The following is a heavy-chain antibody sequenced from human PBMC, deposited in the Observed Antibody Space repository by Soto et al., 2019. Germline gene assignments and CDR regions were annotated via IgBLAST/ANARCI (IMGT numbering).Heavy chain of an antibody. D-gene: IGHD2-2*01. CDR2: IYYSGST. CDR3: ARHIVVVPAATNNWFDP. V-gene: IGHV4-39*01. J-gene: IGHJ5*02. CDR1: GGSISSSSYY. Sequence: SETLSLTCTVSGGSISSSSYYWGWIRQPPGKGLEWIGSIYYSGSTYYNPSLKSRVPISVDTSKNQFSLKLSSVTAADTAVYYCARHIVVVPAATNNWFDPWGQGTLVTVSS.